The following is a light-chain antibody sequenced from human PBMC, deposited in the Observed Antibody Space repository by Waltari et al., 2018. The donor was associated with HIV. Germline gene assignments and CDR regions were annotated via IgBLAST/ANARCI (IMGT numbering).Light chain of an antibody. Sequence: VMTQSHATLSVSPGDSATLSRRASQSVSSNLAWYQQKPGQAPRLLIYGASTRATGIPARFSGSGSGTEFTLTISSLQSEDFAVYSCQQYNDWPFTFGPGTKVDMK. CDR2: GAS. V-gene: IGKV3-15*01. CDR3: QQYNDWPFT. J-gene: IGKJ3*01. CDR1: QSVSSN.